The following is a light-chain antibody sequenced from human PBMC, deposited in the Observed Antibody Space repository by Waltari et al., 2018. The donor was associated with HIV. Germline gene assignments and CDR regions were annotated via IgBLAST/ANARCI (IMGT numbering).Light chain of an antibody. V-gene: IGLV2-8*01. Sequence: SALTQPPSASGSPGQSVTIPCTGTSSAIGYYTPVPWYQHHPGKAPKLMIYEVTKRPSGVPDRFSGSKSGNTASLTVSGLQAEDEADYYCSSYAGSNRLFGGGTKVTVL. CDR1: SSAIGYYTP. CDR2: EVT. J-gene: IGLJ3*02. CDR3: SSYAGSNRL.